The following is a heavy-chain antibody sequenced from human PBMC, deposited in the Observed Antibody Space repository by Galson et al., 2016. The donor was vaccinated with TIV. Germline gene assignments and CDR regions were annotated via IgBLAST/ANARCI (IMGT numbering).Heavy chain of an antibody. CDR2: ISSSGSTR. V-gene: IGHV3-11*04. CDR1: GFIFSDYY. D-gene: IGHD3-16*01. Sequence: SLRLSCAASGFIFSDYYMSWIRQAPGKGLEWVSYISSSGSTRYYGDSVKGRFTISRDNAKKSLYLQMNSLRAEDTGVYYCESDWGGGGLGATGAFDFWGEGTTVTVTS. J-gene: IGHJ3*01. CDR3: ESDWGGGGLGATGAFDF.